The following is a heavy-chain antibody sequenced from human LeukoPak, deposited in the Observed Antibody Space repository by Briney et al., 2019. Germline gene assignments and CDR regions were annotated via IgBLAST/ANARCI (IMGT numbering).Heavy chain of an antibody. V-gene: IGHV3-30*04. CDR2: ISYDGSNK. D-gene: IGHD5-18*01. CDR3: ARSQNTAPNRDFDY. J-gene: IGHJ4*02. CDR1: GFTFSSYA. Sequence: AGGSLRLSCAASGFTFSSYAMHWVRQAPGKGLEWVAVISYDGSNKYYADSVKGRFTISRDNSKDTLYLQMNSLRAEDTAVYYCARSQNTAPNRDFDYWGQGTLVTVSS.